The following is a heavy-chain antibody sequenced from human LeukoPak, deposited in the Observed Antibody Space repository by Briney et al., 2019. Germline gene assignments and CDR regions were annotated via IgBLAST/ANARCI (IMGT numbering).Heavy chain of an antibody. CDR3: AVIWFGELFPLGYYYMDV. D-gene: IGHD3-10*01. Sequence: ASVKVSCKASGYTFTSYDINWVRQATGQGLEWMGWMNPNSGNTGYAQKFQGRVTMTRNTSISTAYMELSSLRSEDTAVYYCAVIWFGELFPLGYYYMDVWGKGTTVTVSS. CDR2: MNPNSGNT. J-gene: IGHJ6*03. CDR1: GYTFTSYD. V-gene: IGHV1-8*01.